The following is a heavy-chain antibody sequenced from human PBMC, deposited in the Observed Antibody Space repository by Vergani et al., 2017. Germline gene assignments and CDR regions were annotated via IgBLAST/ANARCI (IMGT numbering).Heavy chain of an antibody. J-gene: IGHJ5*02. CDR2: SRNKARSYTT. Sequence: VQLVESGGGVVQPVTSLRLSCAASGFTLSDHVMDWVRQGPGKGLEWVGRSRNKARSYTTEYSASVKGRFTISRDDSRNSLYLQMNSLKTEDTAVYYCATLPLQTQQQVTSWGQGTLVTVSS. V-gene: IGHV3-72*01. CDR1: GFTLSDHV. CDR3: ATLPLQTQQQVTS. D-gene: IGHD6-13*01.